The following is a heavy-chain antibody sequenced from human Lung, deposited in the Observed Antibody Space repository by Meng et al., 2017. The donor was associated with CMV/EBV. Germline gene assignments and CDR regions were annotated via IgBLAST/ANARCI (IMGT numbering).Heavy chain of an antibody. Sequence: VYGYTFTDYYVHWVQQAPGKGLEWVGLVDPGDGDTIYAERFQARVTITADTSTDTAYMKLSSLRPEDTAVYYCAMSSLPGDAMLDFWGQGTLVTVSS. V-gene: IGHV1-69-2*01. CDR1: GYTFTDYY. CDR3: AMSSLPGDAMLDF. D-gene: IGHD4-17*01. CDR2: VDPGDGDT. J-gene: IGHJ4*02.